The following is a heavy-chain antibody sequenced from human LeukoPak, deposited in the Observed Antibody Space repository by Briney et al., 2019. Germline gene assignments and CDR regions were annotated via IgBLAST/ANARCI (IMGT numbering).Heavy chain of an antibody. CDR2: TSYDGSDT. CDR1: GFTFNTYA. CDR3: AKDRWIRRISLAGQDY. D-gene: IGHD6-19*01. J-gene: IGHJ4*02. V-gene: IGHV3-30*18. Sequence: PGGSLRLSCAASGFTFNTYAMSWVRQAPGKGLEWVAVTSYDGSDTYYADSVKGRFTISRDNSKNTLYLQINSLRAEDTAVYYCAKDRWIRRISLAGQDYWGQGTLVTVSS.